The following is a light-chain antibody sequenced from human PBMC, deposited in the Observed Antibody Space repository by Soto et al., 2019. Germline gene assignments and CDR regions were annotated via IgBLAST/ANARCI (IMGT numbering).Light chain of an antibody. CDR2: ASS. CDR1: HSINTY. CDR3: QQSYSTLGT. Sequence: IQMTQSPSSLSASVGDRVIITCRSDHSINTYLNWYQQSPGKVPKLLIYASSTLQIGVPSRCSGSGSGRVFTRTINSLQPEDFATYYCQQSYSTLGTFGRGTRVEI. V-gene: IGKV1-39*01. J-gene: IGKJ2*01.